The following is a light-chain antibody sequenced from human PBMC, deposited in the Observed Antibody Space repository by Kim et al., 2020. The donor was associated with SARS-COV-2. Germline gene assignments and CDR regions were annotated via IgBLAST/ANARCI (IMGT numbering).Light chain of an antibody. Sequence: GGTVTLNWASSNGAVTTTDYPAWFQQKTGQPPRARIYDTSNKESGTPARFSASLLGGKAARTLSGVQPEDEAEYYCLLYYGGPWVFGGGTQLTVL. CDR2: DTS. CDR1: NGAVTTTDY. V-gene: IGLV7-43*01. J-gene: IGLJ3*02. CDR3: LLYYGGPWV.